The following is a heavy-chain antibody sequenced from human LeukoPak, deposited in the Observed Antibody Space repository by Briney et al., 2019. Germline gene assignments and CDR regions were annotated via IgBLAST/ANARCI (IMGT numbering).Heavy chain of an antibody. CDR1: GFTVSSNY. CDR2: IYSGGST. J-gene: IGHJ6*02. V-gene: IGHV3-66*01. Sequence: GESLRLSCAASGFTVSSNYMRWVRQAPGKGLEWVSVIYSGGSTYYADSVKGRFTISRDNSKDTLYLQMNSLRAEDTAVYYCARDVYCSSTSCYYNFDYYYGMDVWGQATTVTVSS. CDR3: ARDVYCSSTSCYYNFDYYYGMDV. D-gene: IGHD2-2*01.